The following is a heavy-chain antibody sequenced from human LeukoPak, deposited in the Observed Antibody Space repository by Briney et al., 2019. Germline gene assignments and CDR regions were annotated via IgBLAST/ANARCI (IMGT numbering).Heavy chain of an antibody. CDR2: IRYDESNE. V-gene: IGHV3-30*02. CDR1: GFTFSSYA. CDR3: AKGVQDKGYFFYGLDV. Sequence: GGSLRLSCAASGFTFSSYAMSWVRQAPGKGLEWVAFIRYDESNEYYEESVKGRLTISRDNSRNTLYLQMNSLRAEDTAVYYCAKGVQDKGYFFYGLDVWGQGTTVTVSS. J-gene: IGHJ6*02. D-gene: IGHD6-13*01.